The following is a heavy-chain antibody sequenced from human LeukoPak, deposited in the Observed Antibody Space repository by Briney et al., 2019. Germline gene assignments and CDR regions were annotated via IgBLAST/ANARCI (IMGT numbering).Heavy chain of an antibody. V-gene: IGHV4-59*01. CDR2: IYYSGST. CDR3: ASLGSASWYFDL. D-gene: IGHD3-10*01. J-gene: IGHJ2*01. CDR1: GGSNSSYY. Sequence: KASETLSLTCTVSGGSNSSYYWSWIRQPAGKGLEWIAYIYYSGSTSYNPSLKSRVTISLDTSKNQLSLKLNSVTAADTAVYYCASLGSASWYFDLWGRGSLVTVSS.